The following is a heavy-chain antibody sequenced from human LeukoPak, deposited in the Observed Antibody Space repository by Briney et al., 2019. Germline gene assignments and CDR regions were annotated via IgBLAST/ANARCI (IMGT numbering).Heavy chain of an antibody. D-gene: IGHD3-3*01. V-gene: IGHV1-69*13. CDR3: ARPSYYDFWSGYSAFDI. Sequence: ASVKVSCKASGGTFSSYAISWVRQAPGQGLEWVGGIIPIFGTANYAQKFQGRVTITADESTSTAYMELRSLRSDDTAVYYCARPSYYDFWSGYSAFDIWGQGTMVTVSS. J-gene: IGHJ3*02. CDR2: IIPIFGTA. CDR1: GGTFSSYA.